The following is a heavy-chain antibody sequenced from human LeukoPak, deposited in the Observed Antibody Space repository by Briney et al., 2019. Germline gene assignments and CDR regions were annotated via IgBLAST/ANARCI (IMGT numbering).Heavy chain of an antibody. D-gene: IGHD2-15*01. CDR2: IYYSGST. J-gene: IGHJ3*02. CDR3: ARDLGDIVVVGHHDAFDI. V-gene: IGHV4-59*01. Sequence: SETLSLTCTVSGGSISSYYWSWIRQPPGKGLEWIGNIYYSGSTNYNPSLKSRVTISVDTSKNQFSLKLSSVTAADTAVYYCARDLGDIVVVGHHDAFDIWGQGTMVTVSS. CDR1: GGSISSYY.